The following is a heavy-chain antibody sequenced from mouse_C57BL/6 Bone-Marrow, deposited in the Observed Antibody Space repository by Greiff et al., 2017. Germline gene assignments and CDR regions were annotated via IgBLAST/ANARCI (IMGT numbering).Heavy chain of an antibody. V-gene: IGHV1-59*01. D-gene: IGHD2-4*01. Sequence: QVQLKQPGAELVRPGTSVKLSCKASGYTFTSYWMHWVKQRPGQGLEWIGVIDPSDSYTNYNQKFKGKATLTVDTSSSTAYMQLGSLTSEDSAVYYCARANYDYDLYYFDYWGQGTTLTVSS. CDR2: IDPSDSYT. CDR3: ARANYDYDLYYFDY. J-gene: IGHJ2*01. CDR1: GYTFTSYW.